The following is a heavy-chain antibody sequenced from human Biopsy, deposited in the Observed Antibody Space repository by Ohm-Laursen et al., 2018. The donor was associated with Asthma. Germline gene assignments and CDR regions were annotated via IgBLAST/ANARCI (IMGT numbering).Heavy chain of an antibody. CDR1: GYPFTDYY. J-gene: IGHJ2*01. CDR2: IDPNSGGT. D-gene: IGHD3-16*01. Sequence: GASVYASCNASGYPFTDYYVHWVRQAPGQGLEWMGRIDPNSGGTNYAQKFLGRVTMTRDTSVNTPFMVLSRLRSDDTAVYYCARIKIRIGAGTDRYFDLWGRGTLVTVSS. V-gene: IGHV1-2*06. CDR3: ARIKIRIGAGTDRYFDL.